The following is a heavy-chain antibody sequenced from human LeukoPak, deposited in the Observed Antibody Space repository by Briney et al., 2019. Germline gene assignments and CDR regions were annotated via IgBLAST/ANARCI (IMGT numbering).Heavy chain of an antibody. Sequence: GGSLRLSCAASGFTFSSYWMNWVRQAPGKGLEWVANIKQGGSVKYYVDSVKGRFTISRDNAKNSLYLQMNSLRAEDTAVYYCARERYDAFDIWGQGTMVTVSS. V-gene: IGHV3-7*04. CDR2: IKQGGSVK. J-gene: IGHJ3*02. CDR1: GFTFSSYW. CDR3: ARERYDAFDI. D-gene: IGHD4-17*01.